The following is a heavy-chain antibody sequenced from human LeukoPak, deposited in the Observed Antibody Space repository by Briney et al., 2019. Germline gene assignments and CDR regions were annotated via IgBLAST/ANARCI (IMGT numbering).Heavy chain of an antibody. CDR1: GFSFNRYG. CDR2: VSPSGSRA. Sequence: GGSLRLSCAASGFSFNRYGMSWVRQAPGKGLEWVSGVSPSGSRAYHADSVRGRFTISRDNSKNTLYLQMNSLRAEDTAVYYCAKENWRPFDYWGQGTLVTVSS. V-gene: IGHV3-23*01. D-gene: IGHD1-1*01. J-gene: IGHJ4*02. CDR3: AKENWRPFDY.